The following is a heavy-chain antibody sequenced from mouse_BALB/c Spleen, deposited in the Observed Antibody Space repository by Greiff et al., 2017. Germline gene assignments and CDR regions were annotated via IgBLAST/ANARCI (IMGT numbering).Heavy chain of an antibody. CDR3: ARYSLLRSYWYFDV. V-gene: IGHV5-17*02. Sequence: EVKLQESGGGLVQPGGSRKLSCAASGFTFSSFGMHWVRQAPEKGLEWVAYISSGSSTIYYADTVKGRFTISRDNPKNTLFLQITSLRSEDTAMYYCARYSLLRSYWYFDVWGAGTTVTVSS. D-gene: IGHD1-2*01. CDR2: ISSGSSTI. CDR1: GFTFSSFG. J-gene: IGHJ1*01.